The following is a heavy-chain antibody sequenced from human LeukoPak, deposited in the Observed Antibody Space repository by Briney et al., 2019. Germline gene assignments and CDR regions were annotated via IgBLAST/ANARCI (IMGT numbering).Heavy chain of an antibody. J-gene: IGHJ4*02. CDR3: ARGGYYGSGRYYFDS. V-gene: IGHV3-11*06. CDR2: ISSSSNYI. CDR1: GFTISDYS. Sequence: GGSLRLSCAASGFTISDYSMSWIRQAPGKGLEWVSHISSSSNYIYYADSVKGRFTISRDNAKNTLHLQMNSLRAEDTAVYYCARGGYYGSGRYYFDSWGQGTLVTVSS. D-gene: IGHD3-3*01.